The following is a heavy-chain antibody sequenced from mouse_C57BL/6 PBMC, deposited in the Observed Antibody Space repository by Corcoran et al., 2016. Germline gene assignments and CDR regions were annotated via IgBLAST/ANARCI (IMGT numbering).Heavy chain of an antibody. V-gene: IGHV1-85*01. D-gene: IGHD2-2*01. CDR1: GYTFTSYD. J-gene: IGHJ2*01. CDR2: VYPRDGST. Sequence: QVQLQQSGPELVKPGASVKLSCKASGYTFTSYDINWVKQRPGQGLEWIGWVYPRDGSTKYNEKFKGKATFTVDTLSSTAYRELHNLKSEDSSVYDCASGYPNYWGQGTTLIVSS. CDR3: ASGYPNY.